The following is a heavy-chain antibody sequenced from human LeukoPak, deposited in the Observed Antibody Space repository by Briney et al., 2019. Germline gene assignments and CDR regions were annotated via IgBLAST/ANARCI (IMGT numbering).Heavy chain of an antibody. CDR1: GFIFSNYW. CDR2: INQDGSEK. Sequence: GGSLRLSCAASGFIFSNYWMRWVRHAPVKGQKWVANINQDGSEKYYVDSLKGRFTISRDNAKNSLYLQMNSLRAEDTAVYYCARMWIQLWPFDYWGQGTLVTVSS. V-gene: IGHV3-7*03. J-gene: IGHJ4*02. D-gene: IGHD5-18*01. CDR3: ARMWIQLWPFDY.